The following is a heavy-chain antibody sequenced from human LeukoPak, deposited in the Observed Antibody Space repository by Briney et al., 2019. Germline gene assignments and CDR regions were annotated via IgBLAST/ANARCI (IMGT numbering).Heavy chain of an antibody. CDR1: GFTFSSYS. D-gene: IGHD4-23*01. Sequence: PGGSLRLSCAASGFTFSSYSMNWVRQAPGKGLEWVSYISSSSSTIYYADSVKGRFTISRDNAKNSLYLQMNSLRAEDTAVYYRARAGPTVVTPLDYWGQGTLVTVSS. CDR3: ARAGPTVVTPLDY. CDR2: ISSSSSTI. J-gene: IGHJ4*02. V-gene: IGHV3-48*04.